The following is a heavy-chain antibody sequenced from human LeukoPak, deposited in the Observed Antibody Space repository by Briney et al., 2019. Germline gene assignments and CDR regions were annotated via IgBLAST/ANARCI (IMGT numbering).Heavy chain of an antibody. D-gene: IGHD3-22*01. J-gene: IGHJ5*02. CDR3: ARGLDYYDSSGSGSWFDP. Sequence: SETLSLICAVYGGSFSGYYWSWIRQPPGKGLEWIGEINHSGSTNYNPSLKSRVTISVDTSKNQFSLKLSSVTAADTAVYYCARGLDYYDSSGSGSWFDPWGQGTLVTVSS. CDR1: GGSFSGYY. V-gene: IGHV4-34*01. CDR2: INHSGST.